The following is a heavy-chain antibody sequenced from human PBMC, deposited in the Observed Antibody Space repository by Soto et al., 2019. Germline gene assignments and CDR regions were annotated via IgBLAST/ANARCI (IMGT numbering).Heavy chain of an antibody. Sequence: PSETLSLTCTVSGGSISSYYWSWIRQPPGKGLEWIGYIYYSGSTYYNPSLKSRVTISVDTSKSQFSLKLSSVTAADTAVYYCARDNILGILYGGMDVWGQGTTVTVSS. D-gene: IGHD3-3*01. J-gene: IGHJ6*02. CDR3: ARDNILGILYGGMDV. CDR2: IYYSGST. V-gene: IGHV4-59*12. CDR1: GGSISSYY.